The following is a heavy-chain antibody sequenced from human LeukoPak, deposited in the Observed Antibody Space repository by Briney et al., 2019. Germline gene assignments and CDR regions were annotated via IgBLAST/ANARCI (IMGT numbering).Heavy chain of an antibody. CDR2: ISSSGDNI. J-gene: IGHJ4*02. CDR3: AKATGYLL. D-gene: IGHD1-14*01. V-gene: IGHV3-48*03. CDR1: GFTFRGSA. Sequence: PGGSLRLSCAGSGFTFRGSAMHWVRQAPGKGLEWVSYISSSGDNIYYVDSVKGRFIISRDNAKNALYLQMNSPRAEDTAVYYCAKATGYLLWGQGTLVTVSS.